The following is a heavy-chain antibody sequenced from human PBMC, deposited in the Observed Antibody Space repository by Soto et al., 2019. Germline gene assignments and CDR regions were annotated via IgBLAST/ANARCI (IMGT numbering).Heavy chain of an antibody. V-gene: IGHV3-23*01. Sequence: EVQLLESGGGLVQPGGSLRLSCAASGFTFSSYAMSWVRQAPGKGLEWVSAISGSGGSTYYADSVKGRFTISRDNSKNPLYLQMSSLRAEDTAVYYWARYYGSGSYEDYYYYGMDVWGQGTTVTVSS. J-gene: IGHJ6*02. CDR3: ARYYGSGSYEDYYYYGMDV. D-gene: IGHD3-10*01. CDR2: ISGSGGST. CDR1: GFTFSSYA.